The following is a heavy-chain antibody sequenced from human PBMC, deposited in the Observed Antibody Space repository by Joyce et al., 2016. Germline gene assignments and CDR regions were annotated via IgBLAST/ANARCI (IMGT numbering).Heavy chain of an antibody. CDR3: AHENRECDYDY. CDR1: GFSLTTSGEA. V-gene: IGHV2-5*01. D-gene: IGHD5-12*01. Sequence: QITLKESGPTLVKPTQTLTLTCTFSGFSLTTSGEAVGWIRQPPGKALEWLAVIYWIGDKRYTPSLRNRLTITKDTSKIQVGLTLTNMYPMDTATYFCAHENRECDYDYWGPGTVVTVSS. CDR2: IYWIGDK. J-gene: IGHJ4*02.